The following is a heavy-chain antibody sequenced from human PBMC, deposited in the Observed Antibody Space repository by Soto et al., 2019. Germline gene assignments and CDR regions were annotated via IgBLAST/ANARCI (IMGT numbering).Heavy chain of an antibody. CDR2: ISAYNDYT. D-gene: IGHD3-16*01. Sequence: QVQLVQSAAEVKKPGASVKVSCKASGYTFIRYGITWVRQAPGQGLEWMGWISAYNDYTIYAQKLQGRVTMTTDTAARTVDMELRSVKSEDTAVYYCARGGYYDNAWGKLSHYGLDVWGQGTSVTVSS. V-gene: IGHV1-18*01. CDR3: ARGGYYDNAWGKLSHYGLDV. J-gene: IGHJ6*02. CDR1: GYTFIRYG.